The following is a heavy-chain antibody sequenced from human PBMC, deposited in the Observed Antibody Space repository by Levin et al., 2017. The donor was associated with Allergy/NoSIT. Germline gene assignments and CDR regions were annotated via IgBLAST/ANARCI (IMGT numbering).Heavy chain of an antibody. V-gene: IGHV1-69*13. D-gene: IGHD6-13*01. CDR2: IIPIFGTA. CDR3: ARDLGYPVYYFDY. Sequence: GASVKVSCKASGGTFSSYAISWVRQAPGQGLEWMGGIIPIFGTANYAQKFQGRVTITADESTSTAYMELSSLRSEDTAVYYCARDLGYPVYYFDYWGQGTLVTVSS. J-gene: IGHJ4*02. CDR1: GGTFSSYA.